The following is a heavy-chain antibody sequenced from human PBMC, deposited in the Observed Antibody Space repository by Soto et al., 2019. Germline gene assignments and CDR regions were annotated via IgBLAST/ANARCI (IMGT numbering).Heavy chain of an antibody. J-gene: IGHJ5*02. CDR1: GGSISSYY. CDR2: IYYSGST. Sequence: QVQLQESGPGLVKPSETLSLTCTVSGGSISSYYWSWIRQPPGKGLEWIGYIYYSGSTNYNSSLKIRVTISVDRSKTQFSLKLSSVTAAGTAVYYCARPHVPFSSWFDPWGQGTLVTVSS. CDR3: ARPHVPFSSWFDP. V-gene: IGHV4-59*08.